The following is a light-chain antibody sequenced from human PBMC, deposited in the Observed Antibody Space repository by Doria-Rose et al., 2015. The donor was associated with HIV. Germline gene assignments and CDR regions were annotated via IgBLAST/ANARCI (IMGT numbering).Light chain of an antibody. V-gene: IGKV1-8*01. Sequence: TITCRASQDISNYLAWYQQKPGKAPKLLIYAASTLQSGVPSRFSGSGSGTDFTLTISYLQSEDFATYYCQQYYSYPPTFGQGIKVEVK. CDR2: AAS. CDR1: QDISNY. CDR3: QQYYSYPPT. J-gene: IGKJ1*01.